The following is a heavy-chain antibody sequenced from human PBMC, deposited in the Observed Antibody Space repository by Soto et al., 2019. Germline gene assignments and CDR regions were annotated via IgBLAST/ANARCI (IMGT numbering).Heavy chain of an antibody. CDR3: ARGTMDDPREATINLGYYYYYGMDV. V-gene: IGHV1-69*13. CDR2: IIPIFGTA. J-gene: IGHJ6*02. D-gene: IGHD5-12*01. CDR1: GGTFSSYA. Sequence: VKVSCKASGGTFSSYAISWVRQAPGQGLEWMGGIIPIFGTANYAQKFQGRVTITADESTSTAYMELSSLRSEDTAVYYCARGTMDDPREATINLGYYYYYGMDVWGQGTTVTVSS.